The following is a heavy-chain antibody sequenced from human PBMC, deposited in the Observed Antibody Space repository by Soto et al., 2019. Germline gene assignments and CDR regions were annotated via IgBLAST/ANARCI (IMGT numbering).Heavy chain of an antibody. V-gene: IGHV3-30*18. D-gene: IGHD1-26*01. J-gene: IGHJ4*02. Sequence: QVQLVESGGGVVQPGRSLRLSCAASGFTFSSYGMHWVRQAPGKGLEWVAVISYDGSNKYYADSVKGRFTISRDNSKNTLYLQMNSLRAEDTAVYYCAKGERYSGSDWSLDYWGQGTLVTVSS. CDR1: GFTFSSYG. CDR3: AKGERYSGSDWSLDY. CDR2: ISYDGSNK.